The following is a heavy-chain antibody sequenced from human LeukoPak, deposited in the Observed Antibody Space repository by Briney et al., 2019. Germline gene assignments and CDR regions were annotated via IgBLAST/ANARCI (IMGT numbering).Heavy chain of an antibody. CDR1: GYTFTGYY. Sequence: ASVKVSCKASGYTFTGYYIHWVRQAPGQGLEWMGGINPNSGGTIYAQKFQGRVTMTRDTSISTAYMELSRLRSEDTAVYYCARSVLGELPYYYYYYMDVWGKGTTVTISS. V-gene: IGHV1-2*02. CDR2: INPNSGGT. D-gene: IGHD3-10*01. J-gene: IGHJ6*03. CDR3: ARSVLGELPYYYYYYMDV.